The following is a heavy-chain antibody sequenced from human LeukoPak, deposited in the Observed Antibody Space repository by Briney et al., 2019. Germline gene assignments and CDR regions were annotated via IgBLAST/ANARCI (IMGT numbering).Heavy chain of an antibody. Sequence: PGRSLRLSCAASGFTFDDYAMHWVRQAPGKGLEWVSGISWNSGSIGYADSVKGRFAIPRDNAKNSLYLQMNSLRAEDTALYYCAKDTYSSGSYVDYWGQGTLVTVSS. CDR3: AKDTYSSGSYVDY. CDR1: GFTFDDYA. CDR2: ISWNSGSI. V-gene: IGHV3-9*01. D-gene: IGHD6-19*01. J-gene: IGHJ4*02.